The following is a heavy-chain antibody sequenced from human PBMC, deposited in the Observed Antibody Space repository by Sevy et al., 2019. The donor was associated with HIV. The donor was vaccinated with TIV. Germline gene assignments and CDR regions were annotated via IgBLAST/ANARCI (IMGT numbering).Heavy chain of an antibody. CDR1: GYRIFNNW. CDR2: IYPGNSDT. J-gene: IGHJ3*01. D-gene: IGHD1-1*01. Sequence: GESLKIPFQGSGYRIFNNWVAWVRQMPRKGLEWMGMIYPGNSDTRYSPPFQGQVTISPDNSIGTAYLKWSSLRASVTDIYYCATGAHLPFDAFHVWGQGTKVTVSS. CDR3: ATGAHLPFDAFHV. V-gene: IGHV5-51*01.